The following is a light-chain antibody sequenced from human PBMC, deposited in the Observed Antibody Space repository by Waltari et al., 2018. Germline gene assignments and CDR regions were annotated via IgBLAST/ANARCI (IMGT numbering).Light chain of an antibody. CDR3: SSYTTSSAPGV. V-gene: IGLV2-14*01. Sequence: QSALTQPASVSGSPGQSITISCSGTDSAVVAYDFVSWYQQHPGKAPHLIIYEVSNRPSGISNRFSASKSGNMASLTISGLQAEDEADYYCSSYTTSSAPGVFGTGTRVTVL. CDR2: EVS. J-gene: IGLJ1*01. CDR1: DSAVVAYDF.